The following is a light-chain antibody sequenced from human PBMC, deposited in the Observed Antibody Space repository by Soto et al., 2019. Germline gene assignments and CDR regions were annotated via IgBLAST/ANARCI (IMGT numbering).Light chain of an antibody. CDR1: ASDVGGYDY. CDR3: ASYTTINHVV. CDR2: EVT. Sequence: QSALTQPASVYGSPGQSITISCTGTASDVGGYDYVSWYQQHPGKAPKLMIYEVTNRPSRISNRFSGSKSGNTASLTISGLQTEDEADYYCASYTTINHVVFSGGTKLTVL. V-gene: IGLV2-14*01. J-gene: IGLJ2*01.